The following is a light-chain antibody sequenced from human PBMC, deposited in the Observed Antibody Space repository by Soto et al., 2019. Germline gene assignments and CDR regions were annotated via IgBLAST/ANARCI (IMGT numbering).Light chain of an antibody. CDR1: SSNIGSNT. V-gene: IGLV1-44*01. CDR2: SNN. CDR3: SSYTSSSTWV. J-gene: IGLJ3*02. Sequence: QSVLTQPPSASGTPGQRVTISCSGSSSNIGSNTVSWYQKLPQSAPKLLIYSNNQRPSGVPDRFSGSKSATSASLAISGLQSEDEADYYCSSYTSSSTWVFGGGTKLTVL.